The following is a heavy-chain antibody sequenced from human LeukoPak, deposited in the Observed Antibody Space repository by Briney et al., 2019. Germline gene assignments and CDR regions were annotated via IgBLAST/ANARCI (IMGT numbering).Heavy chain of an antibody. V-gene: IGHV4-34*01. CDR2: INHSGRT. CDR1: GGSFSGYY. D-gene: IGHD1-1*01. J-gene: IGHJ4*02. Sequence: SETLSLTCAVYGGSFSGYYWSWIRQPPGKGLEWIGEINHSGRTNYNPSLKSRVTISVETSKNQFSLNLSSVTAADTAVYYCATIHNPATGTTSTPLYYFDYWGQGTLVTVSS. CDR3: ATIHNPATGTTSTPLYYFDY.